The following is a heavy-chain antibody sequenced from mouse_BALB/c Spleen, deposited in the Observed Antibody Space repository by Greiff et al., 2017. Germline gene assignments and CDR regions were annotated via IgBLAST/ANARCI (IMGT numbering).Heavy chain of an antibody. J-gene: IGHJ2*01. D-gene: IGHD1-1*01. CDR2: ISYSGST. CDR1: GYSITSDYA. CDR3: DGLIYYYGGSYERDYLDY. Sequence: VQLKESGPGLVKPSQSLSLTCTVTGYSITSDYAWNWIRQFPGNTLEWMGYISYSGSTSYNPSLKSRISITRDTSKNQFFLQLNSVTTEDTATYYCDGLIYYYGGSYERDYLDYWGQGTTLTVSS. V-gene: IGHV3-2*02.